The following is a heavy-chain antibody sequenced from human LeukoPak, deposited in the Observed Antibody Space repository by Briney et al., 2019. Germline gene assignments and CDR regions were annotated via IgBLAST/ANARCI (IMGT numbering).Heavy chain of an antibody. V-gene: IGHV3-7*01. Sequence: GGSLRLSCAASGFTFDDYAMNWVRQAPGKGLEWVATIKQDGSEKYYVDSEKGRLSISRDNAKNSLYLQVNSLRADDTAVYYCARMPPETYSNGQYYYYGMDVWGQGTTVTVSS. D-gene: IGHD5-18*01. CDR2: IKQDGSEK. J-gene: IGHJ6*02. CDR3: ARMPPETYSNGQYYYYGMDV. CDR1: GFTFDDYA.